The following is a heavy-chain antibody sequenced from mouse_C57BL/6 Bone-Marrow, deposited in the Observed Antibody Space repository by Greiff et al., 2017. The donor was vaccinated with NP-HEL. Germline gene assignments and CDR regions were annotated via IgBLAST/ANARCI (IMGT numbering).Heavy chain of an antibody. Sequence: SGAELVKPGASVKLSCKASGYTFTEYTIHWVKQRSGQGLEWIGWFYPGSGSIRYNEKFKDKATLTAVKSTSTVYMELSRLTSEASAFYFSASYEGGWLLRLDYWGQGTPLTVSS. J-gene: IGHJ2*01. CDR2: FYPGSGSI. D-gene: IGHD2-3*01. CDR1: GYTFTEYT. V-gene: IGHV1-62-2*01. CDR3: ASYEGGWLLRLDY.